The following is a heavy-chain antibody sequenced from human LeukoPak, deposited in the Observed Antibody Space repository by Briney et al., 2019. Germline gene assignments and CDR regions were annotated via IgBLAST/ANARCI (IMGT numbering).Heavy chain of an antibody. CDR2: ISFSSTTI. CDR1: GFTFTSYT. D-gene: IGHD6-13*01. V-gene: IGHV3-48*04. Sequence: GGSLRLSCAASGFTFTSYTMNWVRQAPGKGLEWVSYISFSSTTIYYADSVKGRFTISRDNAKNSLYLQMNSLRAEDTAVYYCARDNIAAAGTVDYWGQGTLVTVSS. J-gene: IGHJ4*02. CDR3: ARDNIAAAGTVDY.